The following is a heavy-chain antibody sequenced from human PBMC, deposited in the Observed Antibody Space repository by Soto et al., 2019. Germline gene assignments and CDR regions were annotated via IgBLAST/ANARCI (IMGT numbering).Heavy chain of an antibody. Sequence: WSWIRQPAGKGLEWIGYIYYSGSTNYNPSLKSRVTISLDTSKNQISLKLSSVTAAGTAVYYCARSMIFGVFEIWGQGTTVT. CDR2: IYYSGST. D-gene: IGHD3-3*01. CDR3: ARSMIFGVFEI. V-gene: IGHV4-59*01. J-gene: IGHJ3*02.